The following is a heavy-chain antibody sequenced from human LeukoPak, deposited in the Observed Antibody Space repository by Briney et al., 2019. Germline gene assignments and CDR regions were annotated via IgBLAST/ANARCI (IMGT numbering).Heavy chain of an antibody. CDR2: IYSGAST. D-gene: IGHD7-27*01. J-gene: IGHJ4*02. CDR3: AKDKNWGSYTG. V-gene: IGHV3-66*01. Sequence: GGSLRLSCAASGFTVSSNYMSWVRQAPGKGLEWVSVIYSGASTYYADSVKGRFTISRDNSKNTLYLQMNSLRAEDTAVYYCAKDKNWGSYTGWGQGTLVTVSS. CDR1: GFTVSSNY.